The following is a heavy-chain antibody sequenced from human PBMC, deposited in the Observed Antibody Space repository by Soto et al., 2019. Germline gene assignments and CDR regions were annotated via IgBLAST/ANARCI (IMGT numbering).Heavy chain of an antibody. J-gene: IGHJ5*02. CDR1: GGSISSGGYY. Sequence: SETLSLTCTGSGGSISSGGYYWSWIRQHPGKGLEWIGYIYYSGSTYYNPSLKSRVTISVDTSKNQFSLKLSSVTAADTAVYYYDRYQLLTKWFGPWGQGTLVTVSS. V-gene: IGHV4-31*03. CDR2: IYYSGST. D-gene: IGHD2-2*01. CDR3: DRYQLLTKWFGP.